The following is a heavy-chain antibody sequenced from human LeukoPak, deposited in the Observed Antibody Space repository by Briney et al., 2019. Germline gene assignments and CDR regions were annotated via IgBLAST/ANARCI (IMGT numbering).Heavy chain of an antibody. CDR2: IRYDGNNK. J-gene: IGHJ4*02. CDR1: GFTFSDYG. D-gene: IGHD6-13*01. V-gene: IGHV3-30*02. CDR3: AKGSYKYSSSFRLEY. Sequence: GGSLRLSCAASGFTFSDYGMHWVRQAPGKGLEWVAFIRYDGNNKFYVDSVNGRFTISRDNSKNTVFLQMNSLRAEDTAVYYCAKGSYKYSSSFRLEYWGQGTLVTVSS.